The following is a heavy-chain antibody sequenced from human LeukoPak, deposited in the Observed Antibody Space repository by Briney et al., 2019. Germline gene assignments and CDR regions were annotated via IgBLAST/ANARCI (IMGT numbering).Heavy chain of an antibody. CDR3: ARGRDLRY. V-gene: IGHV3-7*01. CDR2: IKQDGSEK. CDR1: GFTFSSYW. Sequence: PGGSLRLSCADSGFTFSSYWMRWVRQAPGKGLEWVANIKQDGSEKYYVDSVKGRFTISRDNAKNSLYLQMNSLRAEDTAVYYCARGRDLRYWGQGTLVTVSS. J-gene: IGHJ4*02.